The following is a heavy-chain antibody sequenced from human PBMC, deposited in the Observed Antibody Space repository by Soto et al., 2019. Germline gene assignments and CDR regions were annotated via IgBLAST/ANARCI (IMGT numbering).Heavy chain of an antibody. J-gene: IGHJ5*02. D-gene: IGHD3-22*01. CDR3: ARDPYYDSSGIGWFDP. CDR2: INPNSGGT. Sequence: ASVKVSCKASGYTFTGYYMHWVRQAPGQGLEWMGWINPNSGGTNYAQKFQGWVTMSRDTSISTAYMELSRLRSDDTAVYYCARDPYYDSSGIGWFDPWGQGTLVTVSS. CDR1: GYTFTGYY. V-gene: IGHV1-2*04.